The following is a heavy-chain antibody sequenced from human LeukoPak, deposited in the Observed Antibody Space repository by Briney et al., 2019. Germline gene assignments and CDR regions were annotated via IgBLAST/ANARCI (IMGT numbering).Heavy chain of an antibody. CDR3: AREMSIAARPIDY. D-gene: IGHD6-6*01. J-gene: IGHJ4*02. V-gene: IGHV1-69*04. CDR1: GGTFSSYA. CDR2: IIPILGIA. Sequence: SVKVSFKASGGTFSSYAISWVRQAPGQGLEWMGRIIPILGIANYAQKFQGRVTITADKSTSTAYMELSSLRSEDTAVYYCAREMSIAARPIDYWGQGTLVTVSS.